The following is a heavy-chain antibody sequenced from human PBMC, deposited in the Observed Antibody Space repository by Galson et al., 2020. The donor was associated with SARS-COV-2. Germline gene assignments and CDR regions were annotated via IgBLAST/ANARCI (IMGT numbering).Heavy chain of an antibody. D-gene: IGHD3-22*01. CDR3: ATLEDSSCYYIDY. Sequence: HGESLKISCKGSGYSFTSYWIGWVRQMPGKGLECMGIIYPGDSDTRYSTSFQGQVTISADKSISTSYLQWSSLKASDTAMYYCATLEDSSCYYIDYWGQGTLVTVSS. J-gene: IGHJ4*02. CDR2: IYPGDSDT. CDR1: GYSFTSYW. V-gene: IGHV5-51*01.